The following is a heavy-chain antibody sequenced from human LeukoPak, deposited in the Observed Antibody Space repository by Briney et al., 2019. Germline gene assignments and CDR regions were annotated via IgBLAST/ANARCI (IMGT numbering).Heavy chain of an antibody. Sequence: GGSLRLSCAASGFTFNNYGMHWVRQAPGKGLEWVAVISYDGRNKHYPDSVKGRFTISRDISTDTLWLQMDSLRTEDTAVYYCAKMDYYDSSEPEPYYFDYWGQGTLVTVSS. CDR1: GFTFNNYG. CDR2: ISYDGRNK. CDR3: AKMDYYDSSEPEPYYFDY. J-gene: IGHJ4*02. D-gene: IGHD3-22*01. V-gene: IGHV3-30*18.